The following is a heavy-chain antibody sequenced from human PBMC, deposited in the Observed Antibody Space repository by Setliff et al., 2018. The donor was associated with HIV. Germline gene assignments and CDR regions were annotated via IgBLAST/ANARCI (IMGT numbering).Heavy chain of an antibody. CDR3: VKDRGSGSFAFDI. CDR1: GFTFSSSA. D-gene: IGHD1-26*01. J-gene: IGHJ3*02. CDR2: IAFDGSNK. Sequence: PGGSLRLSCAASGFTFSSSAMSWVRQAPGKGLEWVAFIAFDGSNKYYIDSRKGRFTISRDNPKKTVYLQINSLRVEDTAVYYCVKDRGSGSFAFDIWGQGTMVTVSS. V-gene: IGHV3-30*18.